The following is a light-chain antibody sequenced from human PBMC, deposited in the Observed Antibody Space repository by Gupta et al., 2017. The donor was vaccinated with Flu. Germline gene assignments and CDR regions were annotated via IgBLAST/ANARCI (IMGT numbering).Light chain of an antibody. CDR3: QQRSNWPPLT. CDR2: DAS. CDR1: QSVSSY. V-gene: IGKV3-11*01. Sequence: EIELTQSPSTLSSSPGERATISCRASQSVSSYLAWYQQKPGQAPRLLIYDASNRATGVPARFCGSGSGTNFTLTISSLEPEDFAVYYCQQRSNWPPLTFGGGTKVEIK. J-gene: IGKJ4*01.